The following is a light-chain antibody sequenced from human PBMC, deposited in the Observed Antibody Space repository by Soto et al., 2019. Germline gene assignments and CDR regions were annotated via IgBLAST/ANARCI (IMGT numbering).Light chain of an antibody. J-gene: IGLJ3*02. CDR1: SGDIGAFNH. V-gene: IGLV2-14*01. Sequence: QSVVTQPASVTGSPGQSITISCTGTSGDIGAFNHVSWYQQFPGTAPKLIIYEVANRPSGVSGRFSGSRSGNTASLTISGLQPQDEADYYCDSYTIKKSWVFGGGTKVTVL. CDR3: DSYTIKKSWV. CDR2: EVA.